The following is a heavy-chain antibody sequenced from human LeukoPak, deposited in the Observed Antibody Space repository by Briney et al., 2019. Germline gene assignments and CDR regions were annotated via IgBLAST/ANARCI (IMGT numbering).Heavy chain of an antibody. Sequence: GGSLRLSCAASGFTFSSYAMSWVRQAPGKGLEWVSAISGSGGSTYYADSVKGWFTISRDNSKNTLYLQMDSLRAEDTAVYYCAKVADDYGDYDWFDPWGQGTLVTVSS. J-gene: IGHJ5*02. D-gene: IGHD4-17*01. CDR3: AKVADDYGDYDWFDP. V-gene: IGHV3-23*01. CDR1: GFTFSSYA. CDR2: ISGSGGST.